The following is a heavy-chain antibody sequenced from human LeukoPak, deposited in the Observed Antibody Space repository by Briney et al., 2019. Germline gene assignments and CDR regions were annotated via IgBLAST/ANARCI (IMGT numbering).Heavy chain of an antibody. J-gene: IGHJ5*02. CDR3: ASGTGSYRRNWFDP. Sequence: GSSVKVSCKASGGTFSSYAISWVRQAPGQGLEWMGGIIPIFGTANYAQKSQGRVTITADESTSTAYMELSSLRSEDTAVYYCASGTGSYRRNWFDPWGQGTLVTVSS. CDR2: IIPIFGTA. V-gene: IGHV1-69*01. CDR1: GGTFSSYA. D-gene: IGHD3-16*02.